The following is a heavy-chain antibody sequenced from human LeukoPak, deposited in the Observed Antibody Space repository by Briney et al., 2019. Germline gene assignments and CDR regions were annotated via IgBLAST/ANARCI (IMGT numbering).Heavy chain of an antibody. CDR2: IYTSGST. Sequence: SETLSLTCTVSGGSICSYYWSWIRQPPGKGLEWIGYIYTSGSTNYNPSLKSRVTISVDTSKNQFSLKLSSVTAADTAVYYCARPRDSSGWYWYFDLWGRGTLVTVSS. D-gene: IGHD6-19*01. CDR1: GGSICSYY. V-gene: IGHV4-4*09. CDR3: ARPRDSSGWYWYFDL. J-gene: IGHJ2*01.